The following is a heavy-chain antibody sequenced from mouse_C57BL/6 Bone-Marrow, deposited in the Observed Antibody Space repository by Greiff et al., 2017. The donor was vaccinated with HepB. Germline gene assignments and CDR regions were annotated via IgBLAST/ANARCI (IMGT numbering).Heavy chain of an antibody. V-gene: IGHV7-1*01. CDR2: SRNKANDYTT. CDR3: ARDAGYYYWYFDV. D-gene: IGHD1-1*01. J-gene: IGHJ1*03. CDR1: GFTFSDFY. Sequence: EVMLVDSGGGLVQSGRSLRLSCATSGFTFSDFYMEWVRQAPGKGLEWIAASRNKANDYTTEYSASVKGRFIVSRDTSQSILYLQMNALRAEDTAIYYCARDAGYYYWYFDVWGTGTTVTVSS.